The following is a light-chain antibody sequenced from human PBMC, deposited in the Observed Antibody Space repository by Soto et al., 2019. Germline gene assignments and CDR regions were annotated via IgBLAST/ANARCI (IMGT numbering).Light chain of an antibody. V-gene: IGKV1-5*01. CDR1: QSLGNW. CDR2: DAS. CDR3: QQYNSYSSM. J-gene: IGKJ1*01. Sequence: DIQMTQSPSTLSASVGDRVTITCRASQSLGNWLAWYQQKPGKAPKLLIYDASTVESGVPSRFSGSGSGTEFTLTINSLQPDDFATYYCQQYNSYSSMLGHGTKVDIK.